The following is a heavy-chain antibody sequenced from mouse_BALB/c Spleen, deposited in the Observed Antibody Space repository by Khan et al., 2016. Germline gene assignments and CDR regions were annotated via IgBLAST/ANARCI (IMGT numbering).Heavy chain of an antibody. V-gene: IGHV1-87*01. CDR3: ADALFVY. CDR2: IYPGDGDT. CDR1: GYTSANYW. J-gene: IGHJ3*01. Sequence: QVQLKESGAELARPGASVRLSCKASGYTSANYWMQWVKQRPGQGLEWIGSIYPGDGDTRYSQKFKDKATLTADKSSSSAYMHLRSVASEDAAVYYCADALFVYWGQGTLDTVSA.